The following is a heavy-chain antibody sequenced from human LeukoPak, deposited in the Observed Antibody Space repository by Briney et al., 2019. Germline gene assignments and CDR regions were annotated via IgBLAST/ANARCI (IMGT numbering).Heavy chain of an antibody. J-gene: IGHJ4*02. V-gene: IGHV3-9*01. CDR1: GFGFSNYA. D-gene: IGHD6-6*01. CDR2: ISWNSGSI. Sequence: AGGSLRLSCAASGFGFSNYAMHWVRQAPGKGLEWVSGISWNSGSIGYADSVKGRFTISRDNAKNSLYLQMNSLRAEDTALYYCAKDIGPIAARPDYWGQGTLVTVSS. CDR3: AKDIGPIAARPDY.